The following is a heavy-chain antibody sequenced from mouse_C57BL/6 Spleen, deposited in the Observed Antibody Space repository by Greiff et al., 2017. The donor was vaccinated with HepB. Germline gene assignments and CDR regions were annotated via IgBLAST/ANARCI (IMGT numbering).Heavy chain of an antibody. CDR1: GFTFSSYA. Sequence: EVQLVESGGGLVKPGGSLKLSCAASGFTFSSYAMSWVRQTPEKRLEWVATISDGGSYTYYPDNVKGRFTISTDNAKNILYLQMSHLKSEDTAMYYCAREEGLSFAYWGQGTLVTVSA. CDR3: AREEGLSFAY. V-gene: IGHV5-4*01. CDR2: ISDGGSYT. D-gene: IGHD2-4*01. J-gene: IGHJ3*01.